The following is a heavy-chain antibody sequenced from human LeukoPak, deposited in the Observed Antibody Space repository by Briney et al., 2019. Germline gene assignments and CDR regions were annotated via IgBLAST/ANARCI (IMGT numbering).Heavy chain of an antibody. CDR2: ISAYNGNT. J-gene: IGHJ4*02. D-gene: IGHD4-17*01. CDR3: ARPAYGDYPYYFDY. CDR1: GYTFTSYG. Sequence: GASVKVSCKASGYTFTSYGISWVRQAPGQGLEWMGWISAYNGNTNYAQKLQGRVTMTTDTSTSTAYMELRSLRSDDTAVYYCARPAYGDYPYYFDYWGQGTLVTVSS. V-gene: IGHV1-18*01.